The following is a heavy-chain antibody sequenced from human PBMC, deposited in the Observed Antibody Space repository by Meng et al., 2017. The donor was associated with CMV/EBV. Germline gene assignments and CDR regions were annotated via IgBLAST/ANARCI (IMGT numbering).Heavy chain of an antibody. Sequence: QITMKEPGPRLVKPTKTLTLTCTFSWFPLSNSGVGVGWIRQPPGKALEWLALIYWDDDKRYSPSLKSRLTITKDTSKNQAVLTMTNMDPVDTATYYCARIAAAGRFDYWGQGTLVTVSS. D-gene: IGHD6-13*01. CDR1: WFPLSNSGVG. CDR2: IYWDDDK. V-gene: IGHV2-5*02. J-gene: IGHJ4*02. CDR3: ARIAAAGRFDY.